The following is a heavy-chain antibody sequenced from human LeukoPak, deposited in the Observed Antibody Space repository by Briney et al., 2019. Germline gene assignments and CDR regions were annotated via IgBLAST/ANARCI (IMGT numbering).Heavy chain of an antibody. D-gene: IGHD7-27*01. V-gene: IGHV3-30*04. CDR1: GFTFSSYA. J-gene: IGHJ5*02. Sequence: QSGGSLRLSCAASGFTFSSYAMHWVRQAPGKGLEWVAVISYDGSNKYYADSVKGRFTISRDNSKNTLYLQMNSLRAEDTAVYYCLGRPVDPWGQGTLVTVSS. CDR3: LGRPVDP. CDR2: ISYDGSNK.